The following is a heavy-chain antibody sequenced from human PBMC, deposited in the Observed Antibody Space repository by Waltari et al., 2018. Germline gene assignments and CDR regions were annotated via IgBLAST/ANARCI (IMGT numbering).Heavy chain of an antibody. Sequence: QVHLQESGPGLVKPSETLSLTCPVSNGSLNNHSWSWIRQPPGKRMEGIGWINQITGDTNYNPSLESRVIISSDISKNQFSLKLTSVTAADTAIYYCAREGSLYSSTGGWIGPWGQGMLVTVSS. D-gene: IGHD2-2*01. V-gene: IGHV4-59*11. CDR2: INQITGDT. J-gene: IGHJ5*01. CDR1: NGSLNNHS. CDR3: AREGSLYSSTGGWIGP.